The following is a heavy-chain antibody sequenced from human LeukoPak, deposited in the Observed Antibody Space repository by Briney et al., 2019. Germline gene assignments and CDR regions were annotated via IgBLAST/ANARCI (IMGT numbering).Heavy chain of an antibody. Sequence: SGTLSLTCTVSGGSISSYYWSWIRQPPGRGLEWIGSIYYSGSTYYNPSLKSRITISVDTSKNQFSLKLSSVTATDTAVYYCASPLGTYFDRFDYWGQGTLVTVSS. CDR3: ASPLGTYFDRFDY. J-gene: IGHJ4*02. V-gene: IGHV4-59*05. CDR1: GGSISSYY. D-gene: IGHD1-26*01. CDR2: IYYSGST.